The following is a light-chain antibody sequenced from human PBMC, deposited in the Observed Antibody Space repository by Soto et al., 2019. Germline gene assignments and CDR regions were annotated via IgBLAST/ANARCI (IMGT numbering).Light chain of an antibody. CDR3: QQLGT. CDR2: AAS. CDR1: QGISSY. J-gene: IGKJ2*01. Sequence: DIQLTQSPSFLSASVGDRVTITCRASQGISSYLAWYQQKPGKAPKLLIYAASTLQSGGPSRFSGSGSGTEVTLTISSLQPEDFATYYCQQLGTCGQGTKLEIK. V-gene: IGKV1-9*01.